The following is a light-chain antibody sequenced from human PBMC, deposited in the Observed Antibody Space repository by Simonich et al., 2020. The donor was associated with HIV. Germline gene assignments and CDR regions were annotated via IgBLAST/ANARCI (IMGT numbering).Light chain of an antibody. CDR1: QSVSSSY. Sequence: EIVLTQSPGTLSLSPGERATLSCRASQSVSSSYLAWYQQKPGQAPRLLIYGASSRATGIPDRFSGSGSGTDFTLTIIRLAPEDVAVYYCQQYGSSPFTFGQGTKLEIK. CDR2: GAS. CDR3: QQYGSSPFT. J-gene: IGKJ2*01. V-gene: IGKV3-20*01.